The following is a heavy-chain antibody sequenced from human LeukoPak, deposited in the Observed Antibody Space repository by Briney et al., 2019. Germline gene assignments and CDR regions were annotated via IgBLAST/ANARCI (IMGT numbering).Heavy chain of an antibody. CDR3: SRGGANSPFDY. V-gene: IGHV3-49*03. CDR1: GFTFGDYT. CDR2: IRSKAYGGTT. Sequence: GGSLRLSCTASGFTFGDYTMTWFRQAPGKGLEWVGFIRSKAYGGTTEDAASVKGRFTISRDDSKSIAYLQMNSLKTEDTAVYYCSRGGANSPFDYWGQGTLVTVSS. D-gene: IGHD1-1*01. J-gene: IGHJ4*02.